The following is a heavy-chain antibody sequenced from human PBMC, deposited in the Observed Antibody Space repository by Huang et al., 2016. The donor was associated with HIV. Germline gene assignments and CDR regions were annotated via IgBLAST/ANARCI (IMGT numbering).Heavy chain of an antibody. V-gene: IGHV4-34*02. D-gene: IGHD3-10*01. Sequence: QVHLQQWGAGLLKSAETLSLTCAVYGGSLSGYYWSWLRQPPGKGLEWIGEINHLGSTNYNPSLKSRGSRAMDGSKKQFSLELRAISDADTAVYFCARDATKNPRGWFDPWGQGTLVTGSS. CDR3: ARDATKNPRGWFDP. CDR1: GGSLSGYY. CDR2: INHLGST. J-gene: IGHJ5*02.